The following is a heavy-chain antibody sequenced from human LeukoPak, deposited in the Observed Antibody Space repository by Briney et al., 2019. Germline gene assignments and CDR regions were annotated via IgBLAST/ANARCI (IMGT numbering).Heavy chain of an antibody. Sequence: VSVKVSCKASGYTFTSYDMNWVRQATGQGLEWMGWMNPKSGDTGYAQKFQGRVTMTRNTSITTAYMELSSLRSEDTAVYYCATGPSVCSSTTCYNYMDVWGKGTTVTVSS. CDR3: ATGPSVCSSTTCYNYMDV. V-gene: IGHV1-8*01. CDR1: GYTFTSYD. CDR2: MNPKSGDT. D-gene: IGHD2-2*02. J-gene: IGHJ6*03.